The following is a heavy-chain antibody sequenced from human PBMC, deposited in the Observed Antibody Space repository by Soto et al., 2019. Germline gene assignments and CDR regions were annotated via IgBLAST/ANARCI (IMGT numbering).Heavy chain of an antibody. V-gene: IGHV3-48*03. CDR3: AREVVVFGVIIPTPMDV. Sequence: RLSCAASVFTFSGYEMNWVRQAPGKGLEWVSYISGSGSTIYYADSVKGRFTISRDNAKDSLYLQMNSLRAEDTAVYYCAREVVVFGVIIPTPMDVWGQGTTVTVSS. J-gene: IGHJ6*02. CDR1: VFTFSGYE. D-gene: IGHD3-22*01. CDR2: ISGSGSTI.